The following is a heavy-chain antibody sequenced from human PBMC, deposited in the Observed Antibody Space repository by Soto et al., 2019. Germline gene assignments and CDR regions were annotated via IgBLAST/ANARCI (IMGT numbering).Heavy chain of an antibody. CDR3: AADTAMVPEN. CDR1: GGTFSSYP. V-gene: IGHV1-69*02. CDR2: IIPILGIA. Sequence: SVKVSCKASGGTFSSYPISCVRQAPGQGLEWMGRIIPILGIANYAQKFQGRVTITADKSTSTAYMELSSLRSEDTAVYYCAADTAMVPENWGQGTLVTV. D-gene: IGHD5-18*01. J-gene: IGHJ4*02.